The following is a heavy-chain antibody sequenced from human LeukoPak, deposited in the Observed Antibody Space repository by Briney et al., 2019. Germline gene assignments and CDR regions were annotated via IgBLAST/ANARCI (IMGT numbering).Heavy chain of an antibody. V-gene: IGHV4-31*03. Sequence: SETLSLTCTVSGGSISSGGYYWSWIRQHPGKGLEWIGYIYYSGSTHYNPSLKSRVTISVDTSKNQFSLKLSSVTAADTAVYYCAREAEYQLLAFDYWGQGTLVTVSS. CDR1: GGSISSGGYY. CDR2: IYYSGST. CDR3: AREAEYQLLAFDY. J-gene: IGHJ4*02. D-gene: IGHD2-2*01.